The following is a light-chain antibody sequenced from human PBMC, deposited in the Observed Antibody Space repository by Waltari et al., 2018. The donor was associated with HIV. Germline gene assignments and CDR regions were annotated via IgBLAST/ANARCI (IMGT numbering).Light chain of an antibody. V-gene: IGKV1-27*01. CDR1: QGISNS. Sequence: DIQMTQSPSSLSASVGARVTITCRASQGISNSLAWYQPKPGKVPTRLIYSASTLHSGVPSRFSVRGSGTDFTLTISCLQPEDVAAYYCQKYNRASFTFGPGTKVDIK. J-gene: IGKJ3*01. CDR3: QKYNRASFT. CDR2: SAS.